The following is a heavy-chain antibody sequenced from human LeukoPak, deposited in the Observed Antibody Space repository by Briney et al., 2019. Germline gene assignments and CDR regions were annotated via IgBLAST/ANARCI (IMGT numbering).Heavy chain of an antibody. V-gene: IGHV2-5*01. CDR2: IYWNDNK. CDR1: GFSISRNTVG. D-gene: IGHD3-10*02. J-gene: IGHJ1*01. Sequence: SGPTLVKPTQHLTLTCTFSGFSISRNTVGVGWIRQPPGRALEWLASIYWNDNKRYRPSLRDRVTITKDTSKNQVILMMTNMDPADTGTYYCAHRGVVREKYFLHWGQGTLVIVS. CDR3: AHRGVVREKYFLH.